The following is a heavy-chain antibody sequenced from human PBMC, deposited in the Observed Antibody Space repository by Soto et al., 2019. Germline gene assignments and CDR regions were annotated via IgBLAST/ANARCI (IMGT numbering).Heavy chain of an antibody. V-gene: IGHV3-23*01. CDR1: GITIINYP. Sequence: EVQLLESGGGWVQPGGSLRLSCAASGITIINYPMSWVRQAPGKGLDWVSGISGSGDRTYYADSAKGRFSFSKDISKNSLSLQLDSLAVEDTAIYFCVKDDGGYPSTAPHWGQGTLVTVSS. J-gene: IGHJ4*02. CDR2: ISGSGDRT. CDR3: VKDDGGYPSTAPH. D-gene: IGHD3-16*02.